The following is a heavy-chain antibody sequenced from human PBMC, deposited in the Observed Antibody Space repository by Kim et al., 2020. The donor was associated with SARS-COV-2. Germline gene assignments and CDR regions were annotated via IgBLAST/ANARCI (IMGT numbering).Heavy chain of an antibody. V-gene: IGHV4-34*01. CDR3: ARWSYYYDSSGYYPFDY. Sequence: LKSRVTISVDTSKNQFSLKLSSVTAADTAVYYCARWSYYYDSSGYYPFDYWGQGTLVTVSS. J-gene: IGHJ4*02. D-gene: IGHD3-22*01.